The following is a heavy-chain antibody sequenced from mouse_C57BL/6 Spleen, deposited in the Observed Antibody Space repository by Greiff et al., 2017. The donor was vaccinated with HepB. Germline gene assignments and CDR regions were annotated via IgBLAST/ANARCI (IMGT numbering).Heavy chain of an antibody. CDR1: GYTFTDYY. CDR3: ARPYYGSSSFDY. J-gene: IGHJ2*01. Sequence: EVQLQQSGPVLVKPGASVKMSCKASGYTFTDYYMNWVKQSHEKSLEWIGVINPYNGGTSYNQKFKGKATLTVDKSSSTAYMELNSLTSEDSAVYYCARPYYGSSSFDYWGQGTTLTVSS. D-gene: IGHD1-1*01. V-gene: IGHV1-19*01. CDR2: INPYNGGT.